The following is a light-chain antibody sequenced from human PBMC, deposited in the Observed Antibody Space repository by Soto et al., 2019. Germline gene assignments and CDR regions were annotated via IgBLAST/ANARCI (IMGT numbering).Light chain of an antibody. J-gene: IGKJ1*01. CDR3: HQSDDSPWT. CDR2: AAS. CDR1: QSISSY. V-gene: IGKV1-39*01. Sequence: DIQMTQSPSSLSASVGDRVTITCRASQSISSYLNWYQQKPGKAPKLLIYAASSLQSGVPSRFSGSGSGTDFTLTISSLQPEDFAVYFCHQSDDSPWTFGQGTKVEV.